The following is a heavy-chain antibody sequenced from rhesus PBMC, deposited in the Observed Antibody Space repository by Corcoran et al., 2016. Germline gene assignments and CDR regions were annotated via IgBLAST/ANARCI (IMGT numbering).Heavy chain of an antibody. V-gene: IGHV4-169*01. D-gene: IGHD7-45*01. CDR2: IYGSGSST. Sequence: QLQLQESGPGLVKPSETLSVTCAAPGGSITSGSWSWIRQAPGKGLEWIGYIYGSGSSTNYNPALESRVTLSVDTSKNQLSLKLSSGTTADTAVYYCARGTGEFDYWGQGVLVTVSS. CDR1: GGSITSGS. J-gene: IGHJ4*01. CDR3: ARGTGEFDY.